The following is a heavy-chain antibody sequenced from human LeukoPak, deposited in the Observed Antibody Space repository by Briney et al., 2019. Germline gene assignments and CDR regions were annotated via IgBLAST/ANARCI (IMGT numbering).Heavy chain of an antibody. CDR2: IIPILGTSA. V-gene: IGHV1-69*06. CDR1: GGTVGNYA. D-gene: IGHD3-3*02. Sequence: SVTVSCKASGGTVGNYAINWVRQAPGQGLEWMGGIIPILGTSATYAQKFQGRVTITADKSTNTVYMELSSLRSEATAVYYCASHLRSGYAMDVWGKGTTVTVSS. J-gene: IGHJ6*04. CDR3: ASHLRSGYAMDV.